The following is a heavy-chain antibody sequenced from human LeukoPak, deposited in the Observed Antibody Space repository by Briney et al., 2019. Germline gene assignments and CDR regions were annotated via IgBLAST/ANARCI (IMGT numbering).Heavy chain of an antibody. J-gene: IGHJ4*02. D-gene: IGHD2-2*02. Sequence: AGGSLRLSCAASGFPFNSYAMSWVRQAPGEGLEWVALISYDGSTTFYSDSVLGRFTISRDISKNTLYLQMNSLRAEDTAMYYCARLGFVVPAVIFDYWGQGTLVTVSS. CDR1: GFPFNSYA. CDR2: ISYDGSTT. CDR3: ARLGFVVPAVIFDY. V-gene: IGHV3-30*03.